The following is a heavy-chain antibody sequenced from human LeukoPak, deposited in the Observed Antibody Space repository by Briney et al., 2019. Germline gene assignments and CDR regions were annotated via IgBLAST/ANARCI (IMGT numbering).Heavy chain of an antibody. CDR3: ARHRIVGATNYFDY. CDR1: GYRFTSYW. V-gene: IGHV5-51*01. D-gene: IGHD1-26*01. J-gene: IGHJ4*02. CDR2: IYPGDSDT. Sequence: GGSLQISCKGSGYRFTSYWVGWVRRLPGKGLEWMGIIYPGDSDTRYSPSFQGQVAISADKSISTAYLQWSSLKASDTAMYYCARHRIVGATNYFDYWGQGTLVTVSS.